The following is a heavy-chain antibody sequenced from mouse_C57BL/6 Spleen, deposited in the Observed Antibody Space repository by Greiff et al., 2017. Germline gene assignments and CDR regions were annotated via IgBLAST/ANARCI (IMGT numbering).Heavy chain of an antibody. CDR1: GFNITDDY. CDR2: IDPENGDT. Sequence: EVQLQESGAELVRPGASVKLSCTASGFNITDDYMHWVKQRPEQGLEWIGWIDPENGDTNYASKFQGKATITADTSSNTAYLQLSSLTSEDAAVYYCTTEAATTPFDVWGTGTTVTVSS. CDR3: TTEAATTPFDV. V-gene: IGHV14-4*01. D-gene: IGHD5-5*01. J-gene: IGHJ1*03.